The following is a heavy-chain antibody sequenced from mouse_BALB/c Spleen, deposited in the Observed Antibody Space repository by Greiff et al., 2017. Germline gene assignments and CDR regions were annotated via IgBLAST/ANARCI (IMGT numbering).Heavy chain of an antibody. Sequence: QVQLQQPGAELVKPGASVKLSCKASGYTFTSYWMHWVKQRPGQGLEWIGEIDPSDSYTNYNQKFKGKATLTVDKSSSTAYMQLSSLTSEDSAVYYCASPYGSGYAMDYWGQGTSVTVSS. V-gene: IGHV1-69*02. CDR1: GYTFTSYW. D-gene: IGHD1-1*01. J-gene: IGHJ4*01. CDR3: ASPYGSGYAMDY. CDR2: IDPSDSYT.